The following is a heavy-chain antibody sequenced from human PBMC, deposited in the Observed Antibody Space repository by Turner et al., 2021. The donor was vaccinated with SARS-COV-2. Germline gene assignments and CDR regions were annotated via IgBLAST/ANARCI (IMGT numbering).Heavy chain of an antibody. D-gene: IGHD2-2*02. V-gene: IGHV1-3*01. CDR1: GYTFTSYA. J-gene: IGHJ4*02. CDR3: ARDVGYCSSTSCYTGSHFDY. CDR2: INAGNGKT. Sequence: QVQLVQSGAEVKKPGASVKVPCKASGYTFTSYAMHWVRQAPGQRLEWMGWINAGNGKTKYSQKFQGRVTITRDTSASTAYMELSSLRSEDTAVYYCARDVGYCSSTSCYTGSHFDYWGQGTLVTVSS.